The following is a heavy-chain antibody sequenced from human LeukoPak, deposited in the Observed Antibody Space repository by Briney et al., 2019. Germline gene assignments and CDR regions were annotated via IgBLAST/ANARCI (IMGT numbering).Heavy chain of an antibody. CDR3: ARLTSQPAYSDF. Sequence: SETLSLTCTVSGGSISSSSYYWGWIRQPPGKGLEWIGSIYYSGTTYYNPSLKSRVTISRDTSKNQFSLKLSSITDADTAVYYCARLTSQPAYSDFWGQGTLVTVSS. CDR1: GGSISSSSYY. J-gene: IGHJ4*02. V-gene: IGHV4-39*01. CDR2: IYYSGTT. D-gene: IGHD1-14*01.